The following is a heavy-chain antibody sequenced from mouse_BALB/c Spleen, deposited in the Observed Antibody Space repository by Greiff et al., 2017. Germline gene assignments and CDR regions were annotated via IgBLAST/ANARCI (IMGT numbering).Heavy chain of an antibody. Sequence: QVQLQQPGAELVKPGASVKLSCKASGYTFTSYYMYWVKQRPGQGLEWIGGINPSNGGTNFNEKFKSKATLTVDKSSSTAYMQLSSLTSEDSAVYYCTRSGGYGWCAYWGQGTLVTVSA. J-gene: IGHJ3*01. CDR1: GYTFTSYY. V-gene: IGHV1S81*02. CDR2: INPSNGGT. CDR3: TRSGGYGWCAY. D-gene: IGHD2-2*01.